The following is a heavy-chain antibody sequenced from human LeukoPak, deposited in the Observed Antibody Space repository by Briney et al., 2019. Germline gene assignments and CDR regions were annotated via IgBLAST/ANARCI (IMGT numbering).Heavy chain of an antibody. Sequence: GESLKISCKGSGYSFTGYWIGWVRQMPGKGLEWMGIIYPGDSDTRYSPSFQGQVTISADKSISTAYLQWSSLKASDTAMYYCARHPFTISRVVPYYFDYWGQGTLVTVSS. D-gene: IGHD3-10*01. V-gene: IGHV5-51*01. CDR2: IYPGDSDT. CDR3: ARHPFTISRVVPYYFDY. CDR1: GYSFTGYW. J-gene: IGHJ4*02.